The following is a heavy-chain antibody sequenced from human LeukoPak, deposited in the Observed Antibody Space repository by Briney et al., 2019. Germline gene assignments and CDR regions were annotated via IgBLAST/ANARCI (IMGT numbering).Heavy chain of an antibody. CDR3: ARDSGYSSGWYGSEVVYYYYMDV. Sequence: SETLSLTCTVSGGSISSYYWSWIRQPPGKGLEWIGYIYYSGSTNYNPSLKSRVTISVDTSKNQFSLKLSSVTAADTAVYYCARDSGYSSGWYGSEVVYYYYMDVWGKGTTVTVSS. J-gene: IGHJ6*03. D-gene: IGHD6-19*01. V-gene: IGHV4-59*01. CDR1: GGSISSYY. CDR2: IYYSGST.